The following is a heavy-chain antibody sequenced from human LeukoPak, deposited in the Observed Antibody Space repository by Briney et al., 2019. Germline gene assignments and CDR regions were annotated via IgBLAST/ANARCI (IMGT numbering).Heavy chain of an antibody. J-gene: IGHJ6*03. CDR2: INPSGGST. Sequence: ASVKVSCKASGYTFTSYYIHWVRQAPGQGLEWMGLINPSGGSTNYAQKFQGRVTMTRDTSTSTVYMELSSLRSDDTAVYYCARGPSITMVRGGQWYYYMDVWGKGTTVTISS. CDR3: ARGPSITMVRGGQWYYYMDV. CDR1: GYTFTSYY. D-gene: IGHD3-10*01. V-gene: IGHV1-46*01.